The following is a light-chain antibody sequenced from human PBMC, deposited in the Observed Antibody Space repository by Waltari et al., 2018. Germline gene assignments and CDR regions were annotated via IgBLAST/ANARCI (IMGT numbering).Light chain of an antibody. CDR2: GEN. J-gene: IGLJ2*01. CDR3: NSRDTSGGRRHVV. Sequence: SSELTQDPAVSVALGQTVRITCPGDSLRDYYATWYQQKPGQAPVLVIHGENNRPSGIPDRFSGSNSGNTASLTITGAQAEDEADYFCNSRDTSGGRRHVVFGGGTKLTVL. V-gene: IGLV3-19*01. CDR1: SLRDYY.